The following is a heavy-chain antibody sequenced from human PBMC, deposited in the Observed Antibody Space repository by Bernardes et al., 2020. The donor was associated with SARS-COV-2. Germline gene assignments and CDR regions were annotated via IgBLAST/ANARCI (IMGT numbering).Heavy chain of an antibody. J-gene: IGHJ4*02. Sequence: ASVKVSCKASGYTFTSYGISWVRQAPGQGLEWMGWISVYNGNTNYAQKIQGRVTMTTDTSTSTAYMELRSLRSDDTAVYYCARDSGIAATGRGAYWGQGTLVTVSS. V-gene: IGHV1-18*04. CDR3: ARDSGIAATGRGAY. D-gene: IGHD6-13*01. CDR1: GYTFTSYG. CDR2: ISVYNGNT.